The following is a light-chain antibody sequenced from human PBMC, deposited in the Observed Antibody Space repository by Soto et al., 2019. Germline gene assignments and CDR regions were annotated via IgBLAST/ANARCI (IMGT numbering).Light chain of an antibody. CDR2: LGS. V-gene: IGKV2-28*01. CDR1: QSLLYDNGYIY. J-gene: IGKJ4*01. CDR3: VQTLQSPRT. Sequence: DIVMTQSPLSLPVTPGEPASISCRSSQSLLYDNGYIYLDWYLQKPGRSPQLLVYLGSNRASGVPDRFSGSVSGTDFALEISRVEAEDVRLFFCVQTLQSPRTFGGGTKVEIK.